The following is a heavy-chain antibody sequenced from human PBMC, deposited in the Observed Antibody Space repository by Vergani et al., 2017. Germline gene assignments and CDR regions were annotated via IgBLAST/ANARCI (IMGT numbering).Heavy chain of an antibody. V-gene: IGHV1-18*01. D-gene: IGHD2-21*02. Sequence: QVQLVQSGAEVKKPGASVKVSCKASGYTFTSYGISWVRQAPGQGLEWMGWISAYNGNTNYAQKLQGRVTMTTDTSTSTAYMELRSLRSDDTAVYYCARDCKWLLSPRLYYYDYGMDVWGQGTTVTVSS. CDR2: ISAYNGNT. CDR1: GYTFTSYG. CDR3: ARDCKWLLSPRLYYYDYGMDV. J-gene: IGHJ6*02.